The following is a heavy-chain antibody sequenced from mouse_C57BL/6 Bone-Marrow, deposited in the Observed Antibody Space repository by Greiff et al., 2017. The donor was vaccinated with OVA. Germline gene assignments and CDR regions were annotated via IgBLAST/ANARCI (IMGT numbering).Heavy chain of an antibody. Sequence: EVQLQQSGPELVKPGASVKISCKASGYTFTDYYMNWVKQSHGKSLEWIGDINPNNGGTSYNQKFKGKATLTVDKSSSTAYMELRSLTSEDSAVYDCAREKRDGYYSYVDYWGQGTTLTVSS. D-gene: IGHD2-3*01. CDR1: GYTFTDYY. CDR3: AREKRDGYYSYVDY. V-gene: IGHV1-26*01. CDR2: INPNNGGT. J-gene: IGHJ2*01.